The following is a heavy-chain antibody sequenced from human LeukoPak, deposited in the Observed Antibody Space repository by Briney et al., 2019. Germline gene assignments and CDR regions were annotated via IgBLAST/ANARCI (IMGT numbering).Heavy chain of an antibody. J-gene: IGHJ4*02. V-gene: IGHV4-59*11. CDR1: GDSISVHY. CDR2: IFYSGNT. D-gene: IGHD2-15*01. Sequence: SETLSLTCTVSGDSISVHYWSWIRQAPGKGLEWIGYIFYSGNTNYNSSLKSRVTISVDTSKNQFSLNLRSVTAADTAVYYCARGLVSSGSRYDYWGQGTLVTVSS. CDR3: ARGLVSSGSRYDY.